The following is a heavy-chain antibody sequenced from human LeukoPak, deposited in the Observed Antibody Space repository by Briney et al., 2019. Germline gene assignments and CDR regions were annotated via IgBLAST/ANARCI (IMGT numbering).Heavy chain of an antibody. CDR3: AKDRADNGDRLRFDP. D-gene: IGHD4-17*01. J-gene: IGHJ5*02. CDR2: ISGAGGRT. Sequence: GGSLRLSCAASGFILSTYAMRWVRQAPGKGPEWASAISGAGGRTYYADSVKGRFTISRDNSKNTLYLQMDSLRAEDTAVYYCAKDRADNGDRLRFDPWGQGTLVTVSS. V-gene: IGHV3-23*01. CDR1: GFILSTYA.